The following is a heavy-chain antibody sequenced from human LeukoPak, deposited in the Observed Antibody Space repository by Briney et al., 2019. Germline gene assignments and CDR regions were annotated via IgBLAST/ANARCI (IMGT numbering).Heavy chain of an antibody. Sequence: ASVKVSFKASGYTFTSYGISGVRQAPGQGREWMGWISAYNGNTNYAQKLQGRVTMTTDTSTSTAYMELRSLRSDDTAVYYCARGRDDYYYYYMDVWGKGTTVTVSS. CDR3: ARGRDDYYYYYMDV. J-gene: IGHJ6*03. CDR2: ISAYNGNT. CDR1: GYTFTSYG. V-gene: IGHV1-18*01.